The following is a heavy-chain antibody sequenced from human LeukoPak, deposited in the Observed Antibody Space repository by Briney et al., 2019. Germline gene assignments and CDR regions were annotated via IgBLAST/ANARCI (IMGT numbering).Heavy chain of an antibody. CDR1: GFTFRSYA. CDR3: ARGYRPNWGSTVGDY. CDR2: ISGSGGST. J-gene: IGHJ4*02. V-gene: IGHV3-23*01. Sequence: GGSLRLSCAASGFTFRSYAMSWVRQAPGKGLEWVSAISGSGGSTYYADSVRGRFTISRDNFKNTLYLQMNSLRAEDTAVYYCARGYRPNWGSTVGDYWGQGTLVTVSS. D-gene: IGHD7-27*01.